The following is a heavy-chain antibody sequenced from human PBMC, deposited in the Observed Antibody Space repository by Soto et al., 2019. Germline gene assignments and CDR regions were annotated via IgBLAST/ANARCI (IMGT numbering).Heavy chain of an antibody. CDR3: ARVAREGMDV. D-gene: IGHD1-26*01. CDR1: VWSLSGYY. V-gene: IGHV4-34*01. CDR2: INHRGST. Sequence: LETPSPTRAVYVWSLSGYYWRWFRQPPGKGLEWIGEINHRGSTSCKSSLKSRVTISVDTSKNQFSLKLSSVTAADTAVYYCARVAREGMDVCGQGTTVTVSS. J-gene: IGHJ6*02.